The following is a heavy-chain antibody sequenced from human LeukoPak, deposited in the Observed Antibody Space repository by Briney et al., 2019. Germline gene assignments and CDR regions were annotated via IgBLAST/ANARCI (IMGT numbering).Heavy chain of an antibody. CDR2: IIPIFGTA. J-gene: IGHJ6*03. Sequence: SVKVSCKASGGTFSSYAISWVRQAPGQGLEWMGGIIPIFGTANYAQKFQGRVTITADKSTSTAYMELSSLRSEDTAVYYCARNLVDTAMVTADYYYYMDVWGKGTTVTVSS. CDR1: GGTFSSYA. V-gene: IGHV1-69*06. CDR3: ARNLVDTAMVTADYYYYMDV. D-gene: IGHD5-18*01.